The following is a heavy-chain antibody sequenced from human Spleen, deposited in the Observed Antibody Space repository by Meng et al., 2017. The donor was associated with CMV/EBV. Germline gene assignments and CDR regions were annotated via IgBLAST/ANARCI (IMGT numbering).Heavy chain of an antibody. Sequence: GGSLRLSCAASGFTFSSYEMNWVRQAPGKGLEWVSYISSSGSTIYYADSVKGRFTIPRDNAKNSLYLQMNSLRAEDTAVYYCARKEGEQWKFDYWGQGTLVTVSS. CDR1: GFTFSSYE. D-gene: IGHD6-19*01. CDR2: ISSSGSTI. V-gene: IGHV3-48*03. J-gene: IGHJ4*02. CDR3: ARKEGEQWKFDY.